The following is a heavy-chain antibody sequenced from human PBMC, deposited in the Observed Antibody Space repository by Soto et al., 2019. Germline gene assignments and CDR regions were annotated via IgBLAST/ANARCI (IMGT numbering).Heavy chain of an antibody. CDR2: IYYSGST. J-gene: IGHJ4*02. CDR1: GGSISTGGYY. Sequence: QVQLQESGPGLVKPSQTLSLPCTVSGGSISTGGYYWSWIRQHPGKGLEWIGYIYYSGSTYYNPSLKSRVTISVDTSKNQFSLRLSSVTAADPAVYYWARVHESADSRGWYYYYFDYWGQGTLVTVSS. D-gene: IGHD6-19*01. V-gene: IGHV4-31*03. CDR3: ARVHESADSRGWYYYYFDY.